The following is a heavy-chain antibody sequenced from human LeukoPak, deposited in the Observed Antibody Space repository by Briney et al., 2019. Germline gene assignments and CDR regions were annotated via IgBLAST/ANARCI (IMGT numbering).Heavy chain of an antibody. D-gene: IGHD3-10*01. CDR3: ARGSGAFYYYYMDV. CDR2: ISYDGSNK. J-gene: IGHJ6*03. V-gene: IGHV3-30-3*01. CDR1: GFTFSSYA. Sequence: GGSLRLSCAASGFTFSSYAMHWVRQAPGKGLEWVAVISYDGSNKYYADSVKGRFTISRDNSKNTLYLQMNSLRAEDTAVYYCARGSGAFYYYYMDVWGKGTTVTVSS.